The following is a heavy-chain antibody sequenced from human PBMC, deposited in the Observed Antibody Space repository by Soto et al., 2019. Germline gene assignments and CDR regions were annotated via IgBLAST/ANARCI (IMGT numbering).Heavy chain of an antibody. D-gene: IGHD4-17*01. V-gene: IGHV4-31*03. CDR1: GGSISSGGYY. Sequence: SETLSLTCTVSGGSISSGGYYWSWIRQHPGKGLEWIGYIYYSGSTYYNPSLKSRVTISVDTSKNQFSLKLSSVTAADTAVYYCAREADYGDYRRGIGAFDIWGQGTMVTVSS. CDR2: IYYSGST. J-gene: IGHJ3*02. CDR3: AREADYGDYRRGIGAFDI.